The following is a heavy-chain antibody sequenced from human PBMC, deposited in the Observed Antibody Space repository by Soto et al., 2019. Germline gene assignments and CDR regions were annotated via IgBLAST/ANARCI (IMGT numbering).Heavy chain of an antibody. CDR1: GYTFTGYY. CDR3: ARGGAVAGTHAFDI. Sequence: ASVKVSCKASGYTFTGYYMHWVRQAPGQGLEWMGWINPNSGGTNYAQKFQGWVTMTRDTSISTAYMELSRLRSDDTAVYYYARGGAVAGTHAFDIWGQGTMVTVSS. CDR2: INPNSGGT. D-gene: IGHD6-19*01. V-gene: IGHV1-2*04. J-gene: IGHJ3*02.